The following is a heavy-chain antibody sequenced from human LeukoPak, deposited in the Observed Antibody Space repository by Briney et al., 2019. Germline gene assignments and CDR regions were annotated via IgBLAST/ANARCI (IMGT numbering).Heavy chain of an antibody. CDR2: ISAYNGNT. V-gene: IGHV1-18*01. J-gene: IGHJ4*02. CDR3: AIVQLRYFGWSPSEFDY. CDR1: RYTFISYG. D-gene: IGHD3-9*01. Sequence: GATVNVSCKGSRYTFISYGIRGVRQAPGQEVEWMGWISAYNGNTNYAQKLQGRVTMTTDTSTSKAYMELRSLRSDDTAVYYCAIVQLRYFGWSPSEFDYWGQGTLVTVSS.